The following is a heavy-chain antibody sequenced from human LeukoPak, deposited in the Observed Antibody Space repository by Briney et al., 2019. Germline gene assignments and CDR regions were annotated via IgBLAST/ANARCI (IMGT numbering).Heavy chain of an antibody. CDR2: IYTSGST. CDR3: ARHGVYYGSGGWFDP. D-gene: IGHD3-10*01. CDR1: GGSISSGSYY. V-gene: IGHV4-61*02. Sequence: SETLSLTCTVSGGSISSGSYYWSWIRQPAGKGLEWIGRIYTSGSTNYNPSLKSRVTMSVDTSKNQFSLKLSSVTAADTAVYYCARHGVYYGSGGWFDPWGQGTLVTVSS. J-gene: IGHJ5*02.